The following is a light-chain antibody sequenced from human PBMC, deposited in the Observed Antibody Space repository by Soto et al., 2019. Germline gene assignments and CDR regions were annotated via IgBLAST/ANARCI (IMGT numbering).Light chain of an antibody. J-gene: IGKJ1*01. CDR3: QQYNNWWT. CDR1: QTVTTD. CDR2: GAS. Sequence: EIVMTQSPVTLSVSQGERATLSCRASQTVTTDLAWYQQKPGQAPRLVIHGASTRATDFPARFSGSGSGTEFTLTISSLQSEDFAVYYCQQYNNWWTFGQGTKVDIK. V-gene: IGKV3-15*01.